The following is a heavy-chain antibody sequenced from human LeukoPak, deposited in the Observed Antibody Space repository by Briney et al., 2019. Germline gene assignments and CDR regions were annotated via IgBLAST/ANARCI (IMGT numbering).Heavy chain of an antibody. CDR1: GASINSYC. V-gene: IGHV4-59*01. CDR2: ISYDGKT. J-gene: IGHJ4*02. CDR3: TKGYYEPSDC. Sequence: SETLSLTCNVSGASINSYCWNWIRQPPGRGLEWIGYISYDGKTNYNPSLKSRLTLSVDTSKNQFSLNLNSVTAADTASYYCTKGYYEPSDCGGQGTLVTVTS. D-gene: IGHD3-22*01.